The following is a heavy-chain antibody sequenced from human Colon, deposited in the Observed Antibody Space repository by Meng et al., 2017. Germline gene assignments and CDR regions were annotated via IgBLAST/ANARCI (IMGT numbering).Heavy chain of an antibody. CDR1: GFTFSSYG. CDR2: IWYDGSNK. V-gene: IGHV3-33*01. D-gene: IGHD3-22*01. CDR3: ARALKYYYDSSGYYYDIFDY. J-gene: IGHJ4*02. Sequence: GESLKTSCASSGFTFSSYGMHWVRQAPGKGLEWVAVIWYDGSNKYYADSVKGRFTISRDNSKNTLYLQMNSLRAEDTAVYYCARALKYYYDSSGYYYDIFDYWGQGKLVTVSS.